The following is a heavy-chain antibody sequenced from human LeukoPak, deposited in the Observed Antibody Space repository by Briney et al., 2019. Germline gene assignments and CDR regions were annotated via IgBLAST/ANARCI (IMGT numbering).Heavy chain of an antibody. CDR2: IYTSGST. J-gene: IGHJ4*02. D-gene: IGHD2-21*01. V-gene: IGHV4-4*07. CDR1: GGSISSYY. Sequence: SETLSLTCTVSGGSISSYYWSWIRQPAGKGLEWIGRIYTSGSTNYNPSLKSRVTISVDTSKNQFSLKLSSVTAADTAVYYCARGGGDWGFHQSDYWGQGTLVTVSS. CDR3: ARGGGDWGFHQSDY.